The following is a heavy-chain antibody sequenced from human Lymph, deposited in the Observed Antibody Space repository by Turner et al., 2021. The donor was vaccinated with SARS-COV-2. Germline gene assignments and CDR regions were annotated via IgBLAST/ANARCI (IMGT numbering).Heavy chain of an antibody. D-gene: IGHD1-26*01. J-gene: IGHJ3*02. V-gene: IGHV1-69*10. Sequence: QVQLVQSGAAVKKPGSSVRVSCQASGGTFSTYVISWVRQAPGQGLEWMGGIIPNLGIANYAQKFQGRVTITADKSTSTAYMELSSLRSEDTAVYHCARRHSGNYDAFDIWGQGTMVTVSS. CDR2: IIPNLGIA. CDR1: GGTFSTYV. CDR3: ARRHSGNYDAFDI.